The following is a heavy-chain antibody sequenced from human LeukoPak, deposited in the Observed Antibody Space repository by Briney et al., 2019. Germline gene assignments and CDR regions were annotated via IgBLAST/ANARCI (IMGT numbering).Heavy chain of an antibody. Sequence: ASVKVSCKASGYIFTGYYMHWVRQAPGQGLEWMGWINPNSGGTNYAQKFQGRVTMTRDTSISTAYMELSRLRSDDTAVYYCARGDDILTGYYKGSFDYWGQGTLVTVSS. CDR3: ARGDDILTGYYKGSFDY. J-gene: IGHJ4*02. D-gene: IGHD3-9*01. V-gene: IGHV1-2*02. CDR2: INPNSGGT. CDR1: GYIFTGYY.